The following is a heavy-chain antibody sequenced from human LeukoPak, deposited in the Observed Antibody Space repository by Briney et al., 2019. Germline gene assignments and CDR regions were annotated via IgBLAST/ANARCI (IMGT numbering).Heavy chain of an antibody. CDR1: GGSISSYY. J-gene: IGHJ4*02. D-gene: IGHD4-17*01. CDR3: ARGLTATTADY. Sequence: SETLSLTCTVSGGSISSYYWSWIRQPPGKGLEWIGYIYYSGSTNYNPSLRSRVTISVDTSKNQFSLKLSSVTAADTAVYYCARGLTATTADYWGQGTLVTVSS. CDR2: IYYSGST. V-gene: IGHV4-59*01.